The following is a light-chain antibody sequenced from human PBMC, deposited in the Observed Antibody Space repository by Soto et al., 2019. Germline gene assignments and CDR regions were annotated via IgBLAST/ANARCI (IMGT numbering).Light chain of an antibody. CDR1: SSDVGGYNY. CDR2: DVS. Sequence: QSVLTQPASVSGSAGQSITISCTGTSSDVGGYNYVSWYQQHPGKAHKLMIYDVSNRPSGVSNRFSGSKSGNTASLTISGLQAADEPDYYCSSYTTSGSLVFGGWTKLTFL. V-gene: IGLV2-14*01. CDR3: SSYTTSGSLV. J-gene: IGLJ2*01.